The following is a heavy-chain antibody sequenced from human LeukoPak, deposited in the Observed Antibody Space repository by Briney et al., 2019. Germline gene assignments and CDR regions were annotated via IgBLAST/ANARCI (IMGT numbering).Heavy chain of an antibody. Sequence: ASVKVSCKASGGTFSSHAISWVRQAPGQGLEWMGRIIPIFGTTNYAQKFQGRVTITADKSTSTAYMELSSLRSEDTAVYYCARDPPSGYDFWSGYLDYWGQGTLVTVSS. J-gene: IGHJ4*02. CDR1: GGTFSSHA. CDR3: ARDPPSGYDFWSGYLDY. CDR2: IIPIFGTT. D-gene: IGHD3-3*01. V-gene: IGHV1-69*06.